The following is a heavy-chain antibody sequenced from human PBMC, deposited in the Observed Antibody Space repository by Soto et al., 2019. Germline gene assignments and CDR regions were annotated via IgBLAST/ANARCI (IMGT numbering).Heavy chain of an antibody. CDR3: ARDQLPGGYYYYGMDV. CDR2: IYYSGST. Sequence: QVQLQESGPGLVKPSQTLSLTCTVSGGSISSGDYYWSWIRQPPGKGLEWIGYIYYSGSTYYNPSLKSRVTISVDTSKNQFSLKLSSVTAADTAVYYCARDQLPGGYYYYGMDVWGQGTTVTVSS. V-gene: IGHV4-30-4*01. J-gene: IGHJ6*02. CDR1: GGSISSGDYY. D-gene: IGHD1-26*01.